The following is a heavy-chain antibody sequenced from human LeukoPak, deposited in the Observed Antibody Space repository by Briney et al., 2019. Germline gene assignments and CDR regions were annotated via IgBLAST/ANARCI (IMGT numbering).Heavy chain of an antibody. J-gene: IGHJ4*02. CDR2: IYYSGTT. CDR1: GGSINSGDYY. D-gene: IGHD3-10*01. Sequence: SQTLSLTCTVSGGSINSGDYYWSWIRQPPGKGLEWIGYIYYSGTTYYNPSLKSRVTISVDTSKNQFSLKLSSVTAADTAVYYCARHALYYYGSGSTEGPINYWGQGTLVTVSS. V-gene: IGHV4-30-4*01. CDR3: ARHALYYYGSGSTEGPINY.